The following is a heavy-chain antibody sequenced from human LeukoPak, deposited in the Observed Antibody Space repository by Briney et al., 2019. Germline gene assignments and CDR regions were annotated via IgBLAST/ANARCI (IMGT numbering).Heavy chain of an antibody. V-gene: IGHV4-39*07. Sequence: PSETLSLTCTVSGGSITSSSYYWGWIRQPPGKGLEWIGSLYYSGSTYYNPSLKSRVTISLDTSKNQFSLKLSSVTAADTAVYYCVRDPTTVTTYDAFDIWGQGTMVTVSS. CDR3: VRDPTTVTTYDAFDI. CDR1: GGSITSSSYY. J-gene: IGHJ3*02. D-gene: IGHD4-17*01. CDR2: LYYSGST.